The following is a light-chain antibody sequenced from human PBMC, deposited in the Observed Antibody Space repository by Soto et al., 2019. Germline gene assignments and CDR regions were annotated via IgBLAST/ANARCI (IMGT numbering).Light chain of an antibody. J-gene: IGKJ5*01. Sequence: DIQMTQSPSSVSASVGDRVTITCRASQGISSWLAWYQQKPGKAPKLLIYTASSLQSEVTSRFSDSRSATDIPLTLSSLQPEDLGTYYCQQANSFPVTCGQGTRLEIK. CDR2: TAS. CDR1: QGISSW. V-gene: IGKV1D-12*01. CDR3: QQANSFPVT.